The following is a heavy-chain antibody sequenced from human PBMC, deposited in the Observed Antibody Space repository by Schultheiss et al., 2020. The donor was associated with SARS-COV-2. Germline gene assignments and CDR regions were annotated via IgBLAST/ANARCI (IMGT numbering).Heavy chain of an antibody. Sequence: SQTLSLTCAVYGGSFSGYYWSWIRQPPGKGLEWIGSIYHSGSTYYNPSLKSRVTISVDTSKNQFSLKLSSVTAADTAVYYCARQGITIFGVAYFDYWGQGTLVTVSS. D-gene: IGHD3-3*01. CDR2: IYHSGST. V-gene: IGHV4-34*01. CDR3: ARQGITIFGVAYFDY. J-gene: IGHJ4*02. CDR1: GGSFSGYY.